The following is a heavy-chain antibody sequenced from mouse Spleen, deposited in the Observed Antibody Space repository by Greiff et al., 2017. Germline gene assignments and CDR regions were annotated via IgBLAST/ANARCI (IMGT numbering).Heavy chain of an antibody. CDR3: ARNDGYYFAY. D-gene: IGHD2-3*01. J-gene: IGHJ3*01. CDR1: GYTFTSYW. Sequence: QVQLQQPGAELVRPGTSVKLSCKASGYTFTSYWMHWVKQRPGQGLEWIGVIDPSDSYTNYNQKFKGKATLTVDTSSSTAYMQLSSLTSEDSAVYYCARNDGYYFAYWGQGTLVTVSA. V-gene: IGHV1-59*01. CDR2: IDPSDSYT.